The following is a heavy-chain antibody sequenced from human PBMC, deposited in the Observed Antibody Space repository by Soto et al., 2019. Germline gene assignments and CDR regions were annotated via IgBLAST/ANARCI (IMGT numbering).Heavy chain of an antibody. CDR2: IIPILGIA. V-gene: IGHV1-69*02. Sequence: ASVKVSCKASAGTFSSYTISWVRQAPGQGLEWMGRIIPILGIANYAQKFQGRVTITADKSTSTAYMELSSLRSEDTAVYYCARGGGSSGWYGFDYWGQGTLVTVSS. J-gene: IGHJ4*02. CDR1: AGTFSSYT. D-gene: IGHD6-19*01. CDR3: ARGGGSSGWYGFDY.